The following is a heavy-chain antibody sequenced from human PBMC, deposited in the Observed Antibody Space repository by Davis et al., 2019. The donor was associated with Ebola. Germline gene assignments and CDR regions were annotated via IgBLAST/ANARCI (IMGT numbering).Heavy chain of an antibody. CDR2: IDPSDSYT. CDR3: ARAVGGDYYYYGMDV. CDR1: GYSFTSYW. D-gene: IGHD4-17*01. J-gene: IGHJ6*02. V-gene: IGHV5-10-1*01. Sequence: GESLKISCKGSGYSFTSYWISWVRQMPGKGLEWMGRIDPSDSYTNYSPSFQGHVTISADKSISTAYLQWSSLKASDTAMYYCARAVGGDYYYYGMDVWGQGTTVTVSS.